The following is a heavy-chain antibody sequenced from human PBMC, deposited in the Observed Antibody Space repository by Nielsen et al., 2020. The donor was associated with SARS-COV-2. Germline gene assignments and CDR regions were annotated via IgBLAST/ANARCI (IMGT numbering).Heavy chain of an antibody. J-gene: IGHJ2*01. V-gene: IGHV4-31*03. CDR2: ISYSGRT. CDR3: ARRRVEMATLYWYFDL. Sequence: SETLSLTCTVSGGSISSGDYYWNWIRQHPGKGLEWIGNISYSGRTLYNPSLKSRVAISVDTSKNQFSLKLTSVTAADTAVYYCARRRVEMATLYWYFDLWGRGTLVTVSS. D-gene: IGHD5-24*01. CDR1: GGSISSGDYY.